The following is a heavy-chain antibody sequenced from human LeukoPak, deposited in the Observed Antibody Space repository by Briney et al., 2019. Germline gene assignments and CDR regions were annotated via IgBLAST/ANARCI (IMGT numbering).Heavy chain of an antibody. V-gene: IGHV3-30*18. Sequence: GGSLRLSCAASGFTFSSCGMHWVRQAPGKGLEWVAVISYDGSNKYYADSVKGRFTISRDNSKNTLFLEMNSLRAEDAAVYYCAKALTSGWYLDAFNIWGQGTMVTVSS. CDR3: AKALTSGWYLDAFNI. J-gene: IGHJ3*02. D-gene: IGHD6-19*01. CDR2: ISYDGSNK. CDR1: GFTFSSCG.